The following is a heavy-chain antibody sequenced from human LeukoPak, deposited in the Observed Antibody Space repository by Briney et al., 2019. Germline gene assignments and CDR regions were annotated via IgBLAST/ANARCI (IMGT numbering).Heavy chain of an antibody. CDR3: ARGGASPASITIFGVVTTSVFDY. CDR1: GFTFSSYW. Sequence: GESLRLSCAASGFTFSSYWMSWVRQPPGKGVEWLGNIKQDGGEKYYVDSVKGRFTISRDNAKHSLYLQMNSLRVEDTAVYYCARGGASPASITIFGVVTTSVFDYWGQGTLVTVSS. J-gene: IGHJ4*02. D-gene: IGHD3-3*01. CDR2: IKQDGGEK. V-gene: IGHV3-7*01.